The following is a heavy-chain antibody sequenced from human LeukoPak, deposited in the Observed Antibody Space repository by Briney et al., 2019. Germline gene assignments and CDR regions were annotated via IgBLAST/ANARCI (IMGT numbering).Heavy chain of an antibody. D-gene: IGHD3-22*01. CDR3: AREWDYYYDSSGYSNWFDP. Sequence: GRSLRLSCAASGFTFSSYGMHWVRQAPGKGLEWVAVISYDGSNKYYADSVKGRFTISRDNAKNSLYLQMNSLRAEDTALYHCAREWDYYYDSSGYSNWFDPWGQGTLVTVSS. V-gene: IGHV3-30*03. CDR2: ISYDGSNK. CDR1: GFTFSSYG. J-gene: IGHJ5*02.